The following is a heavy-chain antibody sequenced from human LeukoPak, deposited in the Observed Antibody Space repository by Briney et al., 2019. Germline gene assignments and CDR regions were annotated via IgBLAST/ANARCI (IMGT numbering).Heavy chain of an antibody. V-gene: IGHV3-48*03. Sequence: GGSLRLSCAASGFTFSNYEMNWVRQAPGKGLEWVSYISSSGSTIYYADSVKGRFTISRDNAKNSLFLQVNSLRVEDTAVYYCARERGTVISHDLDYWGQGTLVTVSS. CDR2: ISSSGSTI. CDR1: GFTFSNYE. CDR3: ARERGTVISHDLDY. D-gene: IGHD3-16*02. J-gene: IGHJ4*02.